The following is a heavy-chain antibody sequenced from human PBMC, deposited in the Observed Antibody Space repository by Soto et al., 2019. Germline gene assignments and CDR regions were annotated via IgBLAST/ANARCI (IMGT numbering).Heavy chain of an antibody. V-gene: IGHV3-11*01. CDR1: GFIFSDYY. Sequence: QVHLEESGGGLVKPGGSLRLSCTASGFIFSDYYMSWIRQAPGKGLEWVSDISNSGRITHHADSVEGRFTISRDNAKDSRYPQMNSLRPEDSAIYHCATDHGGGGLTLEYWGQGTLVTVSS. J-gene: IGHJ4*02. CDR3: ATDHGGGGLTLEY. D-gene: IGHD3-16*01. CDR2: ISNSGRIT.